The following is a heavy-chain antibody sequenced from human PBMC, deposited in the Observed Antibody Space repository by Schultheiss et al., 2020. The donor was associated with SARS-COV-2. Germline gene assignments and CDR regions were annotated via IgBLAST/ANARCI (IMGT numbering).Heavy chain of an antibody. D-gene: IGHD4-17*01. Sequence: SETLSLTCTVSGGSISSYYWSWIRQPAGKGLEWIGRIYTSGSTNYNPSLKSRVTMSVDTSKNQFSLKLSSVTAADTAVYYCARDRSTDYGDYVDYYYYGMDVWGQGTTVTVSS. CDR2: IYTSGST. CDR3: ARDRSTDYGDYVDYYYYGMDV. J-gene: IGHJ6*02. V-gene: IGHV4-4*07. CDR1: GGSISSYY.